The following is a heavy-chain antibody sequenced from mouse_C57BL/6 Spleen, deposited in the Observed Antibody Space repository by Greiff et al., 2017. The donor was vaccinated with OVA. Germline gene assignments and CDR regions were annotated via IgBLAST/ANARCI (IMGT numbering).Heavy chain of an antibody. Sequence: VQLVESGAELVKPGASVKLSCKASGYTFTEYTIHWVKQRSGQGLEWIGWFYPGSGSIKYNEKFKDKATLTADKSSSTVYMELSRFTSEDSAVYFCARHEGRLPGRNYAMDYWGQGTSVTVSS. CDR2: FYPGSGSI. CDR3: ARHEGRLPGRNYAMDY. J-gene: IGHJ4*01. CDR1: GYTFTEYT. V-gene: IGHV1-62-2*01. D-gene: IGHD5-5*01.